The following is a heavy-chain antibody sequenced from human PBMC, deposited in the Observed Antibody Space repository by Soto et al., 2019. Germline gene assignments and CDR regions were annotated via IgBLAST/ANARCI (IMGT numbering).Heavy chain of an antibody. CDR3: VSEEVEDGRGHFTS. CDR1: GFTFSASV. D-gene: IGHD3-3*01. CDR2: LSYGAKNK. Sequence: QVLLVESGGGVVQPGGSLRLSCAASGFTFSASVMHWVRLAPGKGLEWMAILSYGAKNKYYADSVKGRFTISRDISESTQYLQMDCKRTEDTAVYYCVSEEVEDGRGHFTSWGQGTLVFVSS. J-gene: IGHJ4*02. V-gene: IGHV3-30*03.